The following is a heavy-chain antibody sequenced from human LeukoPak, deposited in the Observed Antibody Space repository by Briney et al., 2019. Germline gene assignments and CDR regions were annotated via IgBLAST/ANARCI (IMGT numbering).Heavy chain of an antibody. V-gene: IGHV3-23*01. J-gene: IGHJ4*02. Sequence: GGSLRLSCAASGFTFGSYAMSWVRQAPGKGLEWVSAITGSGVSTHYADSVKGRLTISRDNSKDSLYLQMSSLRAEDTAVYYCAKDSGYTYGLSPYYFDCWGQGTLVTVSA. CDR2: ITGSGVST. CDR1: GFTFGSYA. CDR3: AKDSGYTYGLSPYYFDC. D-gene: IGHD5-18*01.